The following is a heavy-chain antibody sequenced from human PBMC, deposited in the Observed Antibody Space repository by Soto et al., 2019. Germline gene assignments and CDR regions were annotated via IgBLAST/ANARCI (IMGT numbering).Heavy chain of an antibody. CDR2: ISGSGGST. D-gene: IGHD3-3*01. CDR1: GFTFSSYA. Sequence: GGSLRLSCAASGFTFSSYAMSWVRQAPGKGLEWVSAISGSGGSTYYADSVKGRFTISRDNSKNTLYLQMNSLRAEDTAVYYCAKDFGAGDFWSGYSDLTTYYFDYWGQGTLVTVSS. V-gene: IGHV3-23*01. CDR3: AKDFGAGDFWSGYSDLTTYYFDY. J-gene: IGHJ4*02.